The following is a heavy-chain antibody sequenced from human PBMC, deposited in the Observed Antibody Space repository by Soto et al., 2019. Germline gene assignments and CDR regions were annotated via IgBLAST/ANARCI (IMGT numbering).Heavy chain of an antibody. J-gene: IGHJ6*02. CDR3: ARVLYYGSGSYSPYGMDV. V-gene: IGHV1-69*01. Sequence: QVQLVQSGSELKKPGSSVKVSCKTSGVSFNNNGIGWVRQAPGHGLEWMGGVSPPFRTSNYARKFQGRISITAAASTRTVNMELSSLTSEDTAQYYCARVLYYGSGSYSPYGMDVWGQGTTVTVSS. CDR1: GVSFNNNG. CDR2: VSPPFRTS. D-gene: IGHD3-10*01.